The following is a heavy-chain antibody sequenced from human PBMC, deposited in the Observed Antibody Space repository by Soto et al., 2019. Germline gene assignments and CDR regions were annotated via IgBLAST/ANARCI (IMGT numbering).Heavy chain of an antibody. D-gene: IGHD3-16*01. CDR1: GFTFSSYA. J-gene: IGHJ6*02. Sequence: PGGSLRLSCAASGFTFSSYAMHWVRQAPGKGLEWVAVISYDGSNKYYADSVKGRFTISRDNSKNTLYLQMNSLRAEDTAVYYCARDLMGAYYYYGMDVWGQGPTVIVSS. CDR3: ARDLMGAYYYYGMDV. V-gene: IGHV3-30-3*01. CDR2: ISYDGSNK.